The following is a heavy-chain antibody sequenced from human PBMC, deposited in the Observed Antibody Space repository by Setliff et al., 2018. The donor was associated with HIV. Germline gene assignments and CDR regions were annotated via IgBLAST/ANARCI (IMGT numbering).Heavy chain of an antibody. Sequence: SETLSLTCTVSGGSISSGGYYWSWIRQHPGKGLEWIGSVSQSGSTYYNPSLKSRITISVDRSKNLFSLKLISVTAADQGVYYCARVPVAGANWFDPWGLGTLVTVSS. V-gene: IGHV4-39*01. CDR1: GGSISSGGYY. D-gene: IGHD2-21*01. CDR2: VSQSGST. CDR3: ARVPVAGANWFDP. J-gene: IGHJ5*02.